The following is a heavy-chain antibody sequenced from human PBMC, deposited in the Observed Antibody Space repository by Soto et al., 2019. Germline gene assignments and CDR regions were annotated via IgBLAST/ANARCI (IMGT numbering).Heavy chain of an antibody. D-gene: IGHD5-12*01. Sequence: SETLSLTCAVYGGSFSGYYWSWIRQPPGKGLEWIGEINHSGSTNYNPSLKSRVTISVDTSKNQFSLKLSSVTAADTAVYYCARGSWVNLRKNWFDPWGQGTLVTVS. V-gene: IGHV4-34*01. CDR1: GGSFSGYY. CDR3: ARGSWVNLRKNWFDP. CDR2: INHSGST. J-gene: IGHJ5*02.